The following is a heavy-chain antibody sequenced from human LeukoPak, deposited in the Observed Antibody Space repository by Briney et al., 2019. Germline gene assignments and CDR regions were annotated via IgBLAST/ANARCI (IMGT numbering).Heavy chain of an antibody. Sequence: SETLSLTCTVSGGPINSYYWTWIRQPPGKGLEWIGYIYYSGSGNYNPSLKSRVTMSVDPSKNQFSLNLSSVTTADTAVYYCARGLTSGWYSPDFDYWGQGTLVTVSS. CDR3: ARGLTSGWYSPDFDY. V-gene: IGHV4-59*08. CDR2: IYYSGSG. D-gene: IGHD6-19*01. J-gene: IGHJ4*02. CDR1: GGPINSYY.